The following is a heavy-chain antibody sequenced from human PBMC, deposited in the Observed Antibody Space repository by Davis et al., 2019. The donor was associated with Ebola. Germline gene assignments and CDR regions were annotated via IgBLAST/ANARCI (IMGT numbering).Heavy chain of an antibody. CDR2: IYPGDSDT. Sequence: GESLKISCKGSGYSFTSYWIGWVRQMPGKGLEWMGIIYPGDSDTRYSPSFQGQVTISADKSISTAYLQWSSLKASDTAMYYCARHSYDSSGYYYGYYYYYGMDVWGQGTTVTVSS. J-gene: IGHJ6*02. CDR1: GYSFTSYW. D-gene: IGHD3-22*01. CDR3: ARHSYDSSGYYYGYYYYYGMDV. V-gene: IGHV5-51*01.